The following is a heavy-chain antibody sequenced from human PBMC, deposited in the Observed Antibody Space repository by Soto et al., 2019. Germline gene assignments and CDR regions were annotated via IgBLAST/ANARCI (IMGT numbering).Heavy chain of an antibody. D-gene: IGHD3-22*01. CDR1: GFTFSNYG. J-gene: IGHJ4*02. CDR2: ISGSGGSI. V-gene: IGHV3-23*01. CDR3: ASYFYDSSGYYHYFDY. Sequence: EVQLLESGGGLVQPGGSLRVSCAVSGFTFSNYGMSWVRQAPGKGLEWVSGISGSGGSIYYADSVKGRFTISRDNSKNTLYLQMNSLRAEDTASYYCASYFYDSSGYYHYFDYWGQGTLVTVSS.